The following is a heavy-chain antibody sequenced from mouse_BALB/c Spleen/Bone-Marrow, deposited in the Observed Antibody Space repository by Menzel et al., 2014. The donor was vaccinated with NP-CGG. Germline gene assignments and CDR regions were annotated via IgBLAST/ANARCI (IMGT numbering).Heavy chain of an antibody. V-gene: IGHV1-69*02. CDR3: TRTYDYDEGGFDY. CDR2: IYPSDSYT. J-gene: IGHJ2*01. Sequence: QVQLQQSGAELVRPGASVKLSCKASGYTLTSYWINWVKQRPGQGLEWIGNIYPSDSYTNYNQKFRDKATLTVDKSSSTAYMQLSSPTSEDSAVYYCTRTYDYDEGGFDYWGQGTTLTVSS. CDR1: GYTLTSYW. D-gene: IGHD2-4*01.